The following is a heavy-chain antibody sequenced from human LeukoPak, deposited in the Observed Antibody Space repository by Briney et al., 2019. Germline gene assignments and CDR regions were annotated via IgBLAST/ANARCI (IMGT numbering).Heavy chain of an antibody. J-gene: IGHJ4*02. V-gene: IGHV3-74*01. Sequence: GGSLRLSCAASGFTFSNYWMHWVRQAPGKGLVWVSRINSDGINTSYADSVKGRFTISRDNAKNTLNLQMNSLRAEDTAVYYCAKDSGFVVAVAAALGYWGQGTLVTVSS. CDR3: AKDSGFVVAVAAALGY. D-gene: IGHD2-15*01. CDR1: GFTFSNYW. CDR2: INSDGINT.